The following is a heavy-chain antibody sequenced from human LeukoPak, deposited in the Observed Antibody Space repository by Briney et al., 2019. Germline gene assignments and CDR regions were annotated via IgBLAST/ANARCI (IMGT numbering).Heavy chain of an antibody. CDR2: IYYSGST. V-gene: IGHV4-59*08. CDR1: GGSISSYY. CDR3: ARRTGIAVAGRFDP. Sequence: PSETLSLTCTVSGGSISSYYWSWIWQPPGKGLELIGYIYYSGSTNYNPSLKSRFSISLDTSKNQFSLKLSSVTAADTAVYYCARRTGIAVAGRFDPWGQGTLVTVSS. D-gene: IGHD6-19*01. J-gene: IGHJ5*02.